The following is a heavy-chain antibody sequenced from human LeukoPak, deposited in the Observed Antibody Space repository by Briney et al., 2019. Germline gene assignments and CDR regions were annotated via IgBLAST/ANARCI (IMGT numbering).Heavy chain of an antibody. J-gene: IGHJ4*02. Sequence: PSETLSLTCAVYGGSFSGYYWSWIRQPPGKGLEWIGEIYHSGSTNYNPSLKSRVTISVDKSKNQFSLKLSSVTAADTAVYYCARVASGSDYWGQGTLVTVSS. CDR3: ARVASGSDY. D-gene: IGHD3-3*01. CDR1: GGSFSGYY. CDR2: IYHSGST. V-gene: IGHV4-34*01.